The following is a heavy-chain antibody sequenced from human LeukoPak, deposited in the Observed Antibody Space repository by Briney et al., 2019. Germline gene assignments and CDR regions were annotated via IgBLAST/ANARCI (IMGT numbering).Heavy chain of an antibody. CDR1: GFTFSSYW. Sequence: HPGRSLRLSCAASGFTFSSYWMHWVRQAPGKGLVWVSRINSDGSNTIYADSVKGRFTISRDNAKNTLYLQVNSLTAEDTAVYFCARSHASYSSSWYFSYYFDYWGQGALVTVSS. CDR3: ARSHASYSSSWYFSYYFDY. CDR2: INSDGSNT. J-gene: IGHJ4*02. D-gene: IGHD6-13*01. V-gene: IGHV3-74*01.